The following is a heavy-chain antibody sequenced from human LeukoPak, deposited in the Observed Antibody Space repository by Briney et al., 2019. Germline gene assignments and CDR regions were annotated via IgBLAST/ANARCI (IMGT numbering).Heavy chain of an antibody. Sequence: GASVKVSCKASGYTFTSYDINWVRQATGQGLEWMGWMNPNSGNTGYAQKLQGRVTMTTDTSTSTAYMELRSLRSDDTAVYYCARIPYSGSSNGWGQGTLVTVSS. D-gene: IGHD1-26*01. CDR2: MNPNSGNT. CDR3: ARIPYSGSSNG. V-gene: IGHV1-8*02. CDR1: GYTFTSYD. J-gene: IGHJ4*02.